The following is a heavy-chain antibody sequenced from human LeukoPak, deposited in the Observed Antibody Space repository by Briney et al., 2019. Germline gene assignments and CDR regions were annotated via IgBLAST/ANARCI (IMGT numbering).Heavy chain of an antibody. CDR1: GYTFTSYG. CDR2: ISAYNGNT. CDR3: ARDRAPIYY. V-gene: IGHV1-18*01. D-gene: IGHD3-10*01. J-gene: IGHJ4*02. Sequence: GSVKVSCKASGYTFTSYGISWVRQAPGQGLEWMGWISAYNGNTNYTQKLQGRVTITTETSTSTTYMELRSLRSDDTAVYYCARDRAPIYYWGQGTLVTVSS.